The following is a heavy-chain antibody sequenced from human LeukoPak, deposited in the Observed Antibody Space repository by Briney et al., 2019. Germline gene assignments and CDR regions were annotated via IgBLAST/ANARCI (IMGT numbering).Heavy chain of an antibody. V-gene: IGHV3-21*04. D-gene: IGHD6-25*01. CDR3: AKGIQRGFDY. Sequence: GGSLRLSCAASGFTFSSYSMNWVRQAPGKGLEWVSSISGSNSYIYYADSMKGRFTVSRDNAKNSLYLQMNSLRAEDTAVYYCAKGIQRGFDYWGQGTLVTVSS. CDR2: ISGSNSYI. J-gene: IGHJ4*02. CDR1: GFTFSSYS.